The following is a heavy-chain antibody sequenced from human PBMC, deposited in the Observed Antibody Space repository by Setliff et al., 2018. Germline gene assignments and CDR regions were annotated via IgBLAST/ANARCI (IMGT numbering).Heavy chain of an antibody. CDR2: IYTSGST. Sequence: SETLSLTCTVSGGSISSSSYYWSWIRQPAGKVLEWIGRIYTSGSTNYNPSLRSRVTMSVDTSKNQFSLKLSSVTAADTAVYYCARVNGAGFDPWGQGTLVTVSS. V-gene: IGHV4-61*02. J-gene: IGHJ5*02. D-gene: IGHD4-17*01. CDR1: GGSISSSSYY. CDR3: ARVNGAGFDP.